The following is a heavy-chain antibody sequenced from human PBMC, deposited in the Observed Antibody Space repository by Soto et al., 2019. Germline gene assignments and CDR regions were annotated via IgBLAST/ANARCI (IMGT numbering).Heavy chain of an antibody. D-gene: IGHD6-19*01. V-gene: IGHV3-30*18. CDR3: AKARGPRRHWLIDPFAY. Sequence: QVQLVESGGGVVQHGRSLRVSCAASGFTFSIYAMHWVRQAPGTGLEWVAVISYDGTKTYYADSVKGRFTISRDNSKNTVYLQMNSLRDEDTAVYYCAKARGPRRHWLIDPFAYWGQGTLVTDSP. CDR1: GFTFSIYA. J-gene: IGHJ4*02. CDR2: ISYDGTKT.